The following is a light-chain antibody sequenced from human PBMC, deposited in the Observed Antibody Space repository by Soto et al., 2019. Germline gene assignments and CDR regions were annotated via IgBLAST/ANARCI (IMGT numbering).Light chain of an antibody. J-gene: IGKJ1*01. CDR1: QSINSW. CDR2: KAS. CDR3: QQYNSYWT. V-gene: IGKV1-5*03. Sequence: DIQMTQSPSTLSASVGDRVTITCRASQSINSWLAWYQQKPGKAPNLLIYKASSLESGVPSRFSGSGSGTEFTLTISSLQPDDFATYYFQQYNSYWTFGQGTKVEIK.